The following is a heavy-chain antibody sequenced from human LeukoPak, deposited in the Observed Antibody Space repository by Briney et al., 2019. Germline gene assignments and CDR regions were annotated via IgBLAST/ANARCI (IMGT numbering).Heavy chain of an antibody. V-gene: IGHV1-2*02. CDR2: INPNSGGT. CDR3: ARGLYCSSTSCTLDY. D-gene: IGHD2-2*01. Sequence: ASVKVSCKASGYTFTGYYMHWVRQAPGQGLEWMGWINPNSGGTSYAQKFQGRVTMTRDTSISTAYMELSRLRSDDTAVYYCARGLYCSSTSCTLDYWGQGTLVTVSS. J-gene: IGHJ4*02. CDR1: GYTFTGYY.